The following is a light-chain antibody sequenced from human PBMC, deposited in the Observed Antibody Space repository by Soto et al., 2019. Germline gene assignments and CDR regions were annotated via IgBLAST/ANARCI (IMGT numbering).Light chain of an antibody. CDR3: SSYRRTTTLV. Sequence: QSVLTQPASVSGSPGQSITISCTGTSSDIGGYNWVSWYQQHPGRAPKLIIYEVTNRPSGLSNRFSGSKSGNTASLTISGLQTEDEADYFCSSYRRTTTLVFGPGTKVTVL. V-gene: IGLV2-14*01. CDR1: SSDIGGYNW. J-gene: IGLJ1*01. CDR2: EVT.